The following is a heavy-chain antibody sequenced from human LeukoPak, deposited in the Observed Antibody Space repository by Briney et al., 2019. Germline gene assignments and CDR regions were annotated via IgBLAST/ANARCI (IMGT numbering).Heavy chain of an antibody. Sequence: ASVKVSCKASGDTFTSYGISCVRQAPGQRLGCMGWISAYNGNTNYAQKLQGRVTMTTDTSTSTAYMELRSLRSDDTAVYYCARANFDWSNDAFDIWGQGTMVTVSS. D-gene: IGHD3-9*01. CDR3: ARANFDWSNDAFDI. V-gene: IGHV1-18*01. J-gene: IGHJ3*02. CDR1: GDTFTSYG. CDR2: ISAYNGNT.